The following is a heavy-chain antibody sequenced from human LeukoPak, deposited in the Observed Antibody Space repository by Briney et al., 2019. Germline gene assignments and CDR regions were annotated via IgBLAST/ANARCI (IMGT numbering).Heavy chain of an antibody. Sequence: ASVKVSCKASGYTFTSYYMHWVRQAPGQGLEWMGIINPSGGSTSYAQKFQGRVTMTRDTSISTAYMELSRLRSDDTAVYYCARDLGTYDYYYYGMDVWGQGTTVTVSS. CDR3: ARDLGTYDYYYYGMDV. J-gene: IGHJ6*02. CDR1: GYTFTSYY. V-gene: IGHV1-46*01. D-gene: IGHD1-14*01. CDR2: INPSGGST.